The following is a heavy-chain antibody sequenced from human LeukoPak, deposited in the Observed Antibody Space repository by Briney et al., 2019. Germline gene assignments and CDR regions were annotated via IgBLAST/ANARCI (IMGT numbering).Heavy chain of an antibody. CDR3: AGHDATVTRFYFDY. CDR2: IHNTGRT. D-gene: IGHD4-17*01. Sequence: SETLSLTCTVSGDSISSYFWSWIRQPPGKGLEWIAYIHNTGRTSYNPSLKSRVTISVDTSKNQFSLKLSSVTAADTAVYYCAGHDATVTRFYFDYWGQGTPVTVSS. CDR1: GDSISSYF. J-gene: IGHJ4*02. V-gene: IGHV4-59*08.